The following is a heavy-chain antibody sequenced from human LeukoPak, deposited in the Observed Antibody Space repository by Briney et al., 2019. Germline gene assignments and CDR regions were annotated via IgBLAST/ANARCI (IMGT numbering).Heavy chain of an antibody. D-gene: IGHD5-24*01. J-gene: IGHJ4*02. V-gene: IGHV4-59*12. CDR1: GGAIGTYY. CDR2: IYHIGSF. Sequence: PSQTLSLTCTVSGGAIGTYYWSWIRQPPRKTLEWIGYIYHIGSFNYNPSLKSRVTMSVDRSKNQFSLRLTSVTAADTAFYYCARGRDRSKAGDHWGQGSLVTVSS. CDR3: ARGRDRSKAGDH.